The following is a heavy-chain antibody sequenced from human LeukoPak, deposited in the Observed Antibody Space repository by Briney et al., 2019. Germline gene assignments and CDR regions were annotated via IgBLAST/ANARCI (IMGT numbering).Heavy chain of an antibody. J-gene: IGHJ4*02. V-gene: IGHV1-18*01. Sequence: GASVKVSCKASGYTFTSYGISWVRQAPGQGLEWMGWISAYNGNTNYAQKLQGRVTMTTDTSTSTAYMELRSLRSDDTAVYYCARDFRIAAAGTCVDYWGQGTLVTVSS. CDR2: ISAYNGNT. CDR1: GYTFTSYG. D-gene: IGHD6-13*01. CDR3: ARDFRIAAAGTCVDY.